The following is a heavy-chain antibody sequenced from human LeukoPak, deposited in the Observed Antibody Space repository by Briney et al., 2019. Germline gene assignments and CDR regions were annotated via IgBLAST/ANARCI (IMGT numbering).Heavy chain of an antibody. V-gene: IGHV4-34*01. CDR1: GGSFSGYY. J-gene: IGHJ4*02. CDR3: ARTARYCSGGSCNNYYFDY. CDR2: INHSGST. D-gene: IGHD2-15*01. Sequence: SETLSLTCAVYGGSFSGYYWSWIRQPPGKGLEWIGEINHSGSTNYNPSLKSRVTISVDTSKNQFSLKLSSVTAADTAVYYCARTARYCSGGSCNNYYFDYWGQGTLVTVSS.